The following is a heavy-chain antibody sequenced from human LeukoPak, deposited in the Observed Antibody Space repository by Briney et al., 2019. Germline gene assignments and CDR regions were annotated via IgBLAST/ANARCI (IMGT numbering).Heavy chain of an antibody. J-gene: IGHJ4*02. Sequence: SVKVSCKASGGTFSSYAISWVRQAPGQGLEWMGGIIPIFGTANYAQKFQGRVTITADESTSTAYMELSSLRSEDTAVYYCARAPHNDVLRYFDWLFAYWGQGTLVTVSS. CDR3: ARAPHNDVLRYFDWLFAY. CDR1: GGTFSSYA. D-gene: IGHD3-9*01. V-gene: IGHV1-69*13. CDR2: IIPIFGTA.